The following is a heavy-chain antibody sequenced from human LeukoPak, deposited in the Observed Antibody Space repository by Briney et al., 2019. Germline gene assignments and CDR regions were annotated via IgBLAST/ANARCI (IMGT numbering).Heavy chain of an antibody. J-gene: IGHJ4*02. CDR3: AKQAYCSSTSCYRFDY. D-gene: IGHD2-2*01. CDR1: GGSIISSSYY. Sequence: PSETLSLTCTVSGGSIISSSYYRGWIRQPPGKGLEWIGSIYYSGSTYYNPSLKSRVTISVDTSKNQFSLKLSSETAADTAVYYCAKQAYCSSTSCYRFDYWGQGTLVTVSS. V-gene: IGHV4-39*01. CDR2: IYYSGST.